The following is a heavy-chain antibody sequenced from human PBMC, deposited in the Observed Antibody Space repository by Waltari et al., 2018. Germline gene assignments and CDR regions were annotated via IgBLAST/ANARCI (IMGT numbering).Heavy chain of an antibody. CDR2: IWYDGRYE. J-gene: IGHJ4*02. CDR1: GFVFRGCV. Sequence: QVQLVESGGGVVQPGRSLRLSCAASGFVFRGCVMHWGRQAPGKGVEWVAVIWYDGRYEYYADSVKGRFTISRDNSKDTLYLQMNSLRAEDTAVYYCARDFASTYFFDYWGQGTLVTVSS. CDR3: ARDFASTYFFDY. V-gene: IGHV3-33*01.